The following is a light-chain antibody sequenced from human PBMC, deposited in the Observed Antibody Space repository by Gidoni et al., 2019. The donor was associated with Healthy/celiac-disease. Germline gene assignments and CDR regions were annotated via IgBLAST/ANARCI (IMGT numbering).Light chain of an antibody. CDR1: QVISSY. Sequence: DIQLTQSPSFLSASVGDRVTITCRPSQVISSYLAWYQQKPGKAPKLLIYAASTLQSGVPSRFSGSGSGTEFTLTISSLQPEDFATYYCQQLNSYPTTFXXXTRLEIK. V-gene: IGKV1-9*01. J-gene: IGKJ5*01. CDR2: AAS. CDR3: QQLNSYPTT.